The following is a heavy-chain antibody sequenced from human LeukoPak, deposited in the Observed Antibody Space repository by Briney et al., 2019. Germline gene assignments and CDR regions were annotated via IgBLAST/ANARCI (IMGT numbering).Heavy chain of an antibody. D-gene: IGHD2-2*01. J-gene: IGHJ4*02. CDR2: MNPNSGDT. V-gene: IGHV1-2*02. Sequence: ASVKVSCKASVYTFTNFYIHWVRQAPGQGLEWMGWMNPNSGDTSYAREFQDRVTMTRDTSLSTAYMELSRLRSDDTAVYFCARRPINXIITNCYVDYWGQGTLVTVSS. CDR3: ARRPINXIITNCYVDY. CDR1: VYTFTNFY.